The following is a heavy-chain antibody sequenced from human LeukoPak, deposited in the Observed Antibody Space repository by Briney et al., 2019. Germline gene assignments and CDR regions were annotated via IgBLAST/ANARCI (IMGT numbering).Heavy chain of an antibody. V-gene: IGHV4-59*01. J-gene: IGHJ6*03. CDR2: IYYSGST. D-gene: IGHD1-26*01. CDR3: ARGVGNYYYCMDV. Sequence: SETLSLTCTVSGGSISSYYWSWIRQPPGKGLEWIGYIYYSGSTNYNPSLKSRVTISVDTSKNQFSLKLSSVTAADTAVYYCARGVGNYYYCMDVWGKGTTVTVSS. CDR1: GGSISSYY.